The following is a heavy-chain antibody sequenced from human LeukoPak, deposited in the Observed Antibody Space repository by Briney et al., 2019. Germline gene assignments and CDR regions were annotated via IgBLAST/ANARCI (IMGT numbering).Heavy chain of an antibody. CDR3: AKDPLSYYYYYYMDV. J-gene: IGHJ6*03. CDR2: ISGSGGST. V-gene: IGHV3-23*01. Sequence: GGSLRLSCAASGFTFSSYAMSWVRQAPGKGLEWVSAISGSGGSTYYADSVKGRFTISRDNSKNTLYLQMNSLRAEVTAVYYCAKDPLSYYYYYYMDVWGKGTTVTVSS. CDR1: GFTFSSYA.